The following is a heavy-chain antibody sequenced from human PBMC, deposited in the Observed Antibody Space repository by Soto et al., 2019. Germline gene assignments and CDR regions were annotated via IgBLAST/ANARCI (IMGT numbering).Heavy chain of an antibody. CDR3: ARLGTPVAPFDY. J-gene: IGHJ4*02. D-gene: IGHD4-17*01. CDR1: GGSIRSYY. V-gene: IGHV4-59*08. Sequence: QVQLQESGPGLVEPSETLSLTCTVSGGSIRSYYWSWIRQPPGKGLEWIGNIYYSGSTNYNPSLTSRVTLSVDTAKNQFSLKLSSVTAADTAVYYCARLGTPVAPFDYWGQGTLVTVSS. CDR2: IYYSGST.